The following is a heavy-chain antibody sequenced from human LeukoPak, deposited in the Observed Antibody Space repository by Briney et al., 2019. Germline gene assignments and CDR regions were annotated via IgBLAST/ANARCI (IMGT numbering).Heavy chain of an antibody. Sequence: GGYLRLSCAASGFTCSSFSMNWVRQAPGKGLEWVAYISSGGSTIYYANSVRGRFTISRDSARNSLYLQMNSLRDEDTAVYYCARDETGVGSGGIDFWGQGTLVTVSS. J-gene: IGHJ4*02. V-gene: IGHV3-48*02. CDR1: GFTCSSFS. CDR2: ISSGGSTI. D-gene: IGHD2-8*02. CDR3: ARDETGVGSGGIDF.